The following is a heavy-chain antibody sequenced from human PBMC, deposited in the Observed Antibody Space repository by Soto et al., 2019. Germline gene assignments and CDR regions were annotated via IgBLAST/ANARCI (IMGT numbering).Heavy chain of an antibody. V-gene: IGHV4-30-2*01. CDR3: AREKASTSCYAGIGCGWFDP. CDR2: IYHSGST. Sequence: SETLSLTCAVSGGSISSGGYSWSWIRQPPGKGLEWIGYIYHSGSTYYNPSLKSRVTISVDRSKNQFSLKLSSVTAADTAVYYCAREKASTSCYAGIGCGWFDPWGQGTLVTVS. D-gene: IGHD2-2*01. J-gene: IGHJ5*02. CDR1: GGSISSGGYS.